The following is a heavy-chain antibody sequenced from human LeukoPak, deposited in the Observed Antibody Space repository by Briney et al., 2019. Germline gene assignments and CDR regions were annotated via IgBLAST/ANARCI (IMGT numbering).Heavy chain of an antibody. CDR1: GGSISSYY. CDR2: IYYSGGT. CDR3: ARGVSYYESSGYLIRLDTFDI. J-gene: IGHJ3*02. D-gene: IGHD3-22*01. V-gene: IGHV4-59*12. Sequence: SETLSLTCTVSGGSISSYYWSWIRQPPGKGLEWIGYIYYSGGTNYNPSLKSRVTISVDTFKNQFSLKLSSVTAADTAVYYCARGVSYYESSGYLIRLDTFDIWGQGTMVTVSS.